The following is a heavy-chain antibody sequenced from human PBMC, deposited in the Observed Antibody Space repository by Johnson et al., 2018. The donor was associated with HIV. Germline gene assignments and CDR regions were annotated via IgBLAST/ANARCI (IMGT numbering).Heavy chain of an antibody. D-gene: IGHD6-19*01. J-gene: IGHJ3*02. CDR2: ITYDGSNQ. V-gene: IGHV3-30*03. CDR3: ASGIAVAGTLLDAFDI. Sequence: QVQLVESGGGVVQPGRSLRLSCAASGFTFSTYGMHWVRQAPGKGLEWVAVITYDGSNQYYGDSVKGRFTISRDNSKNTLYLQMKSLRAEDTAVYYCASGIAVAGTLLDAFDIWGQGTGVTVSS. CDR1: GFTFSTYG.